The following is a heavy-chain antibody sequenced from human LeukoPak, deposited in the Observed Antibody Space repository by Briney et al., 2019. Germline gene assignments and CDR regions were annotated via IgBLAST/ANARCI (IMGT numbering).Heavy chain of an antibody. Sequence: GSLRLSCAASGFTFNSYAMSWVRQAPGKGLEWIGYIYYSGSTDYNPPLKSRVAISMDTSKNQFSLNLNSVTAADTAVYYCARGDYGDNVDGAFDIWGQGTMVAVSS. CDR2: IYYSGST. D-gene: IGHD4-17*01. J-gene: IGHJ3*02. CDR3: ARGDYGDNVDGAFDI. CDR1: GFTFNSYA. V-gene: IGHV4-59*12.